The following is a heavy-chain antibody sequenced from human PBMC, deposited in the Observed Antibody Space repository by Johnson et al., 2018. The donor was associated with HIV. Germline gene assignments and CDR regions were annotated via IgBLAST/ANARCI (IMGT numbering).Heavy chain of an antibody. CDR2: LSYDGGDK. CDR1: GFTFSSYA. Sequence: LESGGGVVQPGRSQRLSCAASGFTFSSYAMNWVRQAPGKGLEWVAVLSYDGGDKYYADSVKGRFTISRDNSKSTLYLQMNSLRPEDTAVYYCAKERRAPRAFDIWGQGTMVTVSS. V-gene: IGHV3-30*18. CDR3: AKERRAPRAFDI. J-gene: IGHJ3*02.